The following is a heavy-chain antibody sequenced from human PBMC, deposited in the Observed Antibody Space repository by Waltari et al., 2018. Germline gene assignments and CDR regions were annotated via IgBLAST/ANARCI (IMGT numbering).Heavy chain of an antibody. CDR3: ASCGGDCYRYWYFDL. J-gene: IGHJ2*01. Sequence: QLQLQESGSGLVKPSQTLSLTCAVPGGSISSGGYSWSWIRQPPGKGLEWIGYIYHSGSTYYNPSLKSRVTISVDRSKNQFSLKLSSVTAADTAVYYCASCGGDCYRYWYFDLWGRGTLVTVSS. V-gene: IGHV4-30-2*01. CDR1: GGSISSGGYS. D-gene: IGHD2-21*01. CDR2: IYHSGST.